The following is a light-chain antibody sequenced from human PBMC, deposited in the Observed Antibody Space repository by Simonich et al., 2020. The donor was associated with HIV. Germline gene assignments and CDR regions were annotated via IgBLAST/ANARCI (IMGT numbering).Light chain of an antibody. CDR2: EDN. Sequence: NFMLTQPHSVSESPGKTVTISCTRSSGSIASNYVQWYQQGPGSAPTTGIYEDNQKPSGVPDRFSGSSDSSSNSASLTISGLKTEDEADYYCQSYDSSSHWVFGGGTKLTVL. V-gene: IGLV6-57*03. J-gene: IGLJ3*02. CDR1: SGSIASNY. CDR3: QSYDSSSHWV.